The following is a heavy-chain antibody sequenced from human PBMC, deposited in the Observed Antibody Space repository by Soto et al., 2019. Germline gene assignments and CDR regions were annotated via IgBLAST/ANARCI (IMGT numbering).Heavy chain of an antibody. CDR3: ARGHHLTARVVIDRDLIDY. D-gene: IGHD5-18*01. J-gene: IGHJ4*02. CDR2: INSDGSST. Sequence: PGGSRRLSCAASGFTFSSYWMHWVRQAPGKGLVWVSRINSDGSSTSYADSVKGRFTISRDNAKNTLYLQMNSLRAEDTAVYYCARGHHLTARVVIDRDLIDYWGQGTQVTGSS. V-gene: IGHV3-74*01. CDR1: GFTFSSYW.